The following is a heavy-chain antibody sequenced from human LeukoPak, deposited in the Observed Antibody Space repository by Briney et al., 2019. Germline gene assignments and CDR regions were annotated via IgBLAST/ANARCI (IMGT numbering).Heavy chain of an antibody. J-gene: IGHJ4*02. CDR1: GFTYSHNG. Sequence: GGSLRLSCVASGFTYSHNGMHWVRQAPGKGLEWVAFIQYDGNTIFYADSVKGRFTISRDNSKNTLYLQMNSLRAEDTAVYYCARDNNYYGSGSVFDYWGQGTLVTVSS. D-gene: IGHD3-10*01. V-gene: IGHV3-30*02. CDR2: IQYDGNTI. CDR3: ARDNNYYGSGSVFDY.